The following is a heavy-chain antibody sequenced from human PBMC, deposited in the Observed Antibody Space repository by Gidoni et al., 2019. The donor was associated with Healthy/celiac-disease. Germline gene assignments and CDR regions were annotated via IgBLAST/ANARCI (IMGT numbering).Heavy chain of an antibody. J-gene: IGHJ5*02. V-gene: IGHV3-30-3*01. Sequence: QVQLVESGGGVVQPGRSLRLSCAASGFTFSSYAMHWVRPAPGKGLEWVAVISYDGSNKYYADSVKGRFTISRDNSKNTLYLQMNSLRAEDTAVYYCARDQTRQMGNWFDPWGQGTLVTVSS. CDR1: GFTFSSYA. CDR2: ISYDGSNK. D-gene: IGHD2-8*01. CDR3: ARDQTRQMGNWFDP.